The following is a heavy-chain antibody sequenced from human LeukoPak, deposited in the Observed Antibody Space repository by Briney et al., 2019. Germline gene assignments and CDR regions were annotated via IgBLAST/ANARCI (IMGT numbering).Heavy chain of an antibody. J-gene: IGHJ6*02. CDR3: ARYGSAYCGGDCYTDYYYGMDV. CDR1: GFTFSSYE. V-gene: IGHV3-48*03. D-gene: IGHD2-21*02. Sequence: GGSLRLSCAASGFTFSSYEMNWVRQAPGKGLEWVSYISSSGSTIYYADSVKGRFTISRDNAKNSLYLQMNSLRAEDTAVYYCARYGSAYCGGDCYTDYYYGMDVWGQGTTVTVSS. CDR2: ISSSGSTI.